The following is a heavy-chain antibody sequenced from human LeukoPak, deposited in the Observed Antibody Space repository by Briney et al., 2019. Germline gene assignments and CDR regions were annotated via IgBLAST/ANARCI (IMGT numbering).Heavy chain of an antibody. V-gene: IGHV1-46*01. J-gene: IGHJ4*02. D-gene: IGHD2-2*01. CDR2: INPSGGST. CDR3: ARDLGYCSSTSCLGY. Sequence: INPSGGSTSYAQKFQGRVTMTRDTSTSTVYMELSSLRSEDTAVYYCARDLGYCSSTSCLGYWGQGTLVTVSS.